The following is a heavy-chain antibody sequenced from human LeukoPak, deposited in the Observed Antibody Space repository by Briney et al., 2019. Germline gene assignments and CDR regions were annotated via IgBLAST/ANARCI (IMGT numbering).Heavy chain of an antibody. V-gene: IGHV4-38-2*02. CDR3: AREGHYSSSRPASDY. CDR2: IYHSGST. J-gene: IGHJ4*02. D-gene: IGHD6-13*01. CDR1: GYSISSGYY. Sequence: SGTLSLTCAVTGYSISSGYYWGWIRQPPGKGLEWIGSIYHSGSTYYNPSLKSRVTISVDTSKNQFSLKLSSVTAADTAVYYCAREGHYSSSRPASDYRGQGTLVTVSS.